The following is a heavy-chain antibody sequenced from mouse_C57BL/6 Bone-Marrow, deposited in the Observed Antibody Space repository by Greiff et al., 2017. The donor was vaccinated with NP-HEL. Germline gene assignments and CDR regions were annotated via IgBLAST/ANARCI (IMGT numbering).Heavy chain of an antibody. CDR2: IDPETGGT. CDR3: TRWGFYYGSSDYFDY. V-gene: IGHV1-15*01. Sequence: VQLQQSGAELVRPGASVTLSCKASGYTFTDYEMHWVKQTPVHGLEWIGAIDPETGGTAYNQKFKGKAILTADKSSSTAYMELRSLTSEDSAVYYCTRWGFYYGSSDYFDYWGQGTTLTVSS. J-gene: IGHJ2*01. CDR1: GYTFTDYE. D-gene: IGHD1-1*01.